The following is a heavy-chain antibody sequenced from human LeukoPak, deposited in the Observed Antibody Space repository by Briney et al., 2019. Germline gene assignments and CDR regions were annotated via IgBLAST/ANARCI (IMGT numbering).Heavy chain of an antibody. CDR2: IGEEKSGSWT. CDR1: GFTFSSYA. CDR3: ARDEGATPNIQFLFDY. Sequence: PGGSLRLSCAASGFTFSSYAMSWVRQAPVKGLEWLSAIGEEKSGSWTKSADSVKGRFTISRDNSENTLYLQMDSLTVEDTAVYYCARDEGATPNIQFLFDYWGQGTLVTVSS. J-gene: IGHJ4*02. V-gene: IGHV3-23*01. D-gene: IGHD1-26*01.